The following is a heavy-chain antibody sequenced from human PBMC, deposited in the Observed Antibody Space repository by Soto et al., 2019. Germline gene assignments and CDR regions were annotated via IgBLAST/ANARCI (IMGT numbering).Heavy chain of an antibody. V-gene: IGHV1-69*13. CDR3: ALIVATINDAFDI. CDR2: IIPIFGTA. CDR1: GGTFGNYA. D-gene: IGHD5-12*01. Sequence: SVKVSCKASGGTFGNYAINWVRQAPGQGLEWMGGIIPIFGTANYAQKFQGRVTITADESTSTAYMELSSLRSEDTAVYYCALIVATINDAFDIWGQGTMVTVSS. J-gene: IGHJ3*02.